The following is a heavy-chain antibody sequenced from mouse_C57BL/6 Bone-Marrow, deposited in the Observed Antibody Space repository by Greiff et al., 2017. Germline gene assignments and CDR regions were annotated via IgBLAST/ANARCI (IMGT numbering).Heavy chain of an antibody. V-gene: IGHV1-50*01. CDR2: IDPSDSYT. J-gene: IGHJ3*01. Sequence: VQLQQPGAELVKPGASVKLSCKASGYTFTSYWMQWVKQRPGQGLEWIGEIDPSDSYTNYNQKFKGKATLTVDKSSSTAYMQLSSLTSEDSAVYYGARADYSFAYWGQGTLVTVSA. D-gene: IGHD1-1*01. CDR3: ARADYSFAY. CDR1: GYTFTSYW.